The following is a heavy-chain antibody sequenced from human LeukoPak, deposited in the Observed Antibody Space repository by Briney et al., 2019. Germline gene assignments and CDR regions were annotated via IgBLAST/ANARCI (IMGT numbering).Heavy chain of an antibody. CDR3: ARVLPAAITSNWFDP. Sequence: XXQAPGXGXXXVSSISSSSSYIYYADSVKGRFTISRDNAKNSLYLQMNSLRAEDTAVYYCARVLPAAITSNWFDPWGQGTLVTVSS. J-gene: IGHJ5*02. V-gene: IGHV3-21*01. D-gene: IGHD2-2*01. CDR2: ISSSSSYI.